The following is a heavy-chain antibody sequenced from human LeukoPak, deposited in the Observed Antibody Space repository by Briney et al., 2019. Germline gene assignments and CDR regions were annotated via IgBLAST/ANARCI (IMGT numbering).Heavy chain of an antibody. CDR2: IRYDGSNK. J-gene: IGHJ5*02. V-gene: IGHV3-33*01. CDR1: GFTFSSYG. D-gene: IGHD3-16*01. Sequence: PGGSLRLSCAASGFTFSSYGMHWVRQAPGKGLEWVAVIRYDGSNKYYADSVKGRFTISRDNSKNTLYLQMNSLRAEDTAVYYCARGSFRVLGPYPGWGPWGQGTLVTVSS. CDR3: ARGSFRVLGPYPGWGP.